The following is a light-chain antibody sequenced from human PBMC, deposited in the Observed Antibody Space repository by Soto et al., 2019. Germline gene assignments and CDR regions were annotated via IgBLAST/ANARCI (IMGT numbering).Light chain of an antibody. J-gene: IGKJ4*01. Sequence: DIQMTQSPSSLSASVGDSVTITCRASQSINIYLSWYQQKPGKAPKLLINVASTLQGGVPSRFSGSGAGTEFTLAISSLQPEDSATYSCQQSFSTPQTFGGGTRVEIK. CDR2: VAS. V-gene: IGKV1-39*01. CDR3: QQSFSTPQT. CDR1: QSINIY.